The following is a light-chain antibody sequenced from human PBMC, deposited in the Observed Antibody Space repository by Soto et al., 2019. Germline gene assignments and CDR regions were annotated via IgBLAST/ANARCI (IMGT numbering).Light chain of an antibody. CDR3: QQYHSYSRT. V-gene: IGKV1-5*01. CDR1: QSISSW. J-gene: IGKJ1*01. Sequence: DIQMTQSPSTLSASVGDRVTITCRASQSISSWLAWYQQKPGKAPKLLIYDASSLESGVPSRFSGSESGTEFTLTISRLQPDDFATYYCQQYHSYSRTCGQGTEMDI. CDR2: DAS.